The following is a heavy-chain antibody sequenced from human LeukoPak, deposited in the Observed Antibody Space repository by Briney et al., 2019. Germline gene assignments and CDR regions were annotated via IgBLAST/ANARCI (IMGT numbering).Heavy chain of an antibody. V-gene: IGHV3-23*01. J-gene: IGHJ4*02. CDR3: AKGSDSGYDSAYYFDY. Sequence: GGSLRLSCAASGFTFSSYAMSWVRQAPGKGLEWVSVISGSGGSTYYADSVKGRFTISRDNSKNTLYLQMNSLRAEDTAVYYCAKGSDSGYDSAYYFDYWGQGTLVTVSS. D-gene: IGHD5-12*01. CDR1: GFTFSSYA. CDR2: ISGSGGST.